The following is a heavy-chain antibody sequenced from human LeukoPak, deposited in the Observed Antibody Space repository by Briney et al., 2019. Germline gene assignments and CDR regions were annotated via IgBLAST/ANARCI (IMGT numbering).Heavy chain of an antibody. J-gene: IGHJ5*02. Sequence: GGSLRLSCAASGFTFSSYAMTWVRQAPGKGLEWVSAISADAVDTFYAPSVKGRFTISRDNSKNTMYLQINSLRAEDTAIYYCAKDVWWSVSWGQGTLVTVSS. CDR3: AKDVWWSVS. V-gene: IGHV3-23*01. D-gene: IGHD2-8*02. CDR2: ISADAVDT. CDR1: GFTFSSYA.